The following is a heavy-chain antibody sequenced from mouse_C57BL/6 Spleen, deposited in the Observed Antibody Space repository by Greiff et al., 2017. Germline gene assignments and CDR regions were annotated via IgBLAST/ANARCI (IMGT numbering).Heavy chain of an antibody. D-gene: IGHD1-1*01. CDR3: ARGGPYYYGSSWFAY. Sequence: QVQLQQSGPELVKPGASVKISCKASGYAFSSSWMNWVKQRPGKGLEWIGRIYPGDGDTNYNGKFKGKATLTADKSSSTAYMQLSSLTSEDSAVYFCARGGPYYYGSSWFAYWGQGTLVTVSA. V-gene: IGHV1-82*01. J-gene: IGHJ3*01. CDR1: GYAFSSSW. CDR2: IYPGDGDT.